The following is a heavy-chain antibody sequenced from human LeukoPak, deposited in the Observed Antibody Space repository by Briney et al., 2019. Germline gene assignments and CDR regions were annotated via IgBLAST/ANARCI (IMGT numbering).Heavy chain of an antibody. J-gene: IGHJ6*03. CDR3: AKMNGYMDV. CDR1: GFTFSSSA. Sequence: GGSLRISCTASGFTFSSSAIAWVRQAPGKGLEWVSGISGSGSGTYYADFVKGRFTISRDNSKNTMYLEMNSLRAEDTAVYYCAKMNGYMDVWGKGTTVTVSS. V-gene: IGHV3-23*01. CDR2: ISGSGSGT. D-gene: IGHD1-1*01.